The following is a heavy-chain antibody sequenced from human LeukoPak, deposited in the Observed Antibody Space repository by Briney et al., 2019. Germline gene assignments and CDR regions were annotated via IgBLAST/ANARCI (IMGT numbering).Heavy chain of an antibody. CDR1: GYTFTSYG. CDR3: AREATPGSGGNFDY. Sequence: ASVKVSCKASGYTFTSYGISWVRQAPGQGLEWMGWISPYNGNTHYAQKLQGRVTMTTDTSTNTACMELRSLRSDDTAVYYCAREATPGSGGNFDYWGQGTLVTVSS. V-gene: IGHV1-18*01. D-gene: IGHD3-10*01. J-gene: IGHJ4*02. CDR2: ISPYNGNT.